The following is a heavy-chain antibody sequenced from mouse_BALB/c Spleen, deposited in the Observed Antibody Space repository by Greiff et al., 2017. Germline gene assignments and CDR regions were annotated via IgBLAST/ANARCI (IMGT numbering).Heavy chain of an antibody. D-gene: IGHD1-2*01. CDR3: ARSDYYGYGWFAY. V-gene: IGHV1-7*01. Sequence: QVQLKQSGAELAKPGASVKMSCKASGYTFTSYWMHWVKQRPGQGLEWIGYINPSTGYTEYNQKFKDKATLTADKSSSTAYMQLSSLTSEDSAVYYCARSDYYGYGWFAYWGQGTLVTVSA. CDR2: INPSTGYT. J-gene: IGHJ3*01. CDR1: GYTFTSYW.